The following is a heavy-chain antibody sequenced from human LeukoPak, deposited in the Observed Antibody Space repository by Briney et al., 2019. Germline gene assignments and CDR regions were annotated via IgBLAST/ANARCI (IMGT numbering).Heavy chain of an antibody. CDR2: ISGSGGTT. CDR1: GFTFANYP. Sequence: GGSLRLSCAASGFTFANYPMSWVRQAPGKGREWVSAISGSGGTTHYADSVRGRFTISRDNSNNAVHLQMNSLRAEDTAVYYCAKEVPNDIYFDHWGQGALVTVSS. J-gene: IGHJ4*02. V-gene: IGHV3-23*01. CDR3: AKEVPNDIYFDH.